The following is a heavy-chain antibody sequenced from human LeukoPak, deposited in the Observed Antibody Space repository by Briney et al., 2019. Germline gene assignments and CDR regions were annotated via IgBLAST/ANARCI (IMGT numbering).Heavy chain of an antibody. CDR1: GGTFSSYA. V-gene: IGHV1-69*04. CDR2: IIPILGIA. J-gene: IGHJ6*02. D-gene: IGHD3-10*01. Sequence: SVKVSCKASGGTFSSYAISWVRQAPGQGLEWMGRIIPILGIANYAQKFQGRVTITADKSTSTAYMGLSSLRSEDTAVYYCASWSRYGSGSPPSFFYYYGMDVWGQGTTVTVSS. CDR3: ASWSRYGSGSPPSFFYYYGMDV.